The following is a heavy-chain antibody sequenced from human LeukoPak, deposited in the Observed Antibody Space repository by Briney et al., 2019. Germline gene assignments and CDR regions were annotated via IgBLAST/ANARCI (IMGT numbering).Heavy chain of an antibody. CDR2: IYPGDSDT. J-gene: IGHJ3*02. CDR1: GYSFTSYW. CDR3: AGYIIGELPIGQPFHDAFDI. Sequence: GESLKISCKGSGYSFTSYWIGWVRQMPGKGLEWMGIIYPGDSDTRYSPSFQGQVTISADKSISTAYLQWSSLKASDTAMYYCAGYIIGELPIGQPFHDAFDIWGQGTMVTVSS. D-gene: IGHD3-10*01. V-gene: IGHV5-51*01.